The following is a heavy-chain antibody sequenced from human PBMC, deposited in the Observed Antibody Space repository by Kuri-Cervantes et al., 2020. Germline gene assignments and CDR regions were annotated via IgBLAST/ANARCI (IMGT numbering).Heavy chain of an antibody. CDR3: AKGLGPTLYYYGMDV. J-gene: IGHJ6*02. Sequence: GESLKILLGASGFTFSSKAMSWVRQAPGKGLGWVPAISGSGGSTYYADSVKGRFTIFRDNSKNTLYLQMNSVRAEDTAVYYCAKGLGPTLYYYGMDVWGQGTTVTVSS. CDR1: GFTFSSKA. D-gene: IGHD3-16*01. V-gene: IGHV3-23*01. CDR2: ISGSGGST.